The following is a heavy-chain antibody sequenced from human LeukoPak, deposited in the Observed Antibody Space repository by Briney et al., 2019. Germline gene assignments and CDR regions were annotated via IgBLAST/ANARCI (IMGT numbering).Heavy chain of an antibody. J-gene: IGHJ3*02. V-gene: IGHV4-61*05. CDR2: IYYSGST. Sequence: PSETLSLTCTVSGGSISSSSYYWGWIRQPPGKGLEWIGYIYYSGSTNYSPSLKSRVTISVDTSKNQFSLKLSSVTAADTAVYYCARVCIPNAFDIWGQGTMVAVSS. D-gene: IGHD2-15*01. CDR3: ARVCIPNAFDI. CDR1: GGSISSSSYY.